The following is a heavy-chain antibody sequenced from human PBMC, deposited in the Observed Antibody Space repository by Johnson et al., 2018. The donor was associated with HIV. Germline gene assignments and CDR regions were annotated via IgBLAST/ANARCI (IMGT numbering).Heavy chain of an antibody. Sequence: VQLVESGGGLVQPGGSLRLSCAASGFTVRSNYMSWVRQAPGKGLEWVSLIYSGGSTYYADSVKGRFTISRDNSKNTLYLQMSSLRAEDTAVYYCARDPAYCGGDWCGAFDIWGQGTMVTVSS. V-gene: IGHV3-66*01. J-gene: IGHJ3*02. CDR2: IYSGGST. CDR1: GFTVRSNY. D-gene: IGHD2-21*02. CDR3: ARDPAYCGGDWCGAFDI.